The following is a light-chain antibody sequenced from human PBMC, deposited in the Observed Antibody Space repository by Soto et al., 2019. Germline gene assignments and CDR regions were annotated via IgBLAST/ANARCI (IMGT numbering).Light chain of an antibody. CDR1: QSVSSN. CDR3: QHYNNLWT. V-gene: IGKV3-15*01. CDR2: GAS. Sequence: EIVMTQSPATLSVSPGERATLSCRASQSVSSNLAWYQQKPGQAPRLLIYGASTRAAGIPARFSGSGSGTEFTLTINSLQSEDFAAYYCQHYNNLWTFGQGTKVEIK. J-gene: IGKJ1*01.